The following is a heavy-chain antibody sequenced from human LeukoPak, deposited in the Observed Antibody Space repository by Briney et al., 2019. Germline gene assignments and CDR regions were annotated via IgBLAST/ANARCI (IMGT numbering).Heavy chain of an antibody. CDR3: AREGEYCDSATCYKYFQD. D-gene: IGHD2-2*02. V-gene: IGHV3-7*01. Sequence: GGSLRLSCVASGFPFNVQTMSWVRQAPGKGLDWVASMREDGSEINYVDSVKGRFTISRDNAKNTLDLHMNSLRAEDTAVYYCAREGEYCDSATCYKYFQDWGQGTLVTVSS. CDR1: GFPFNVQT. CDR2: MREDGSEI. J-gene: IGHJ1*01.